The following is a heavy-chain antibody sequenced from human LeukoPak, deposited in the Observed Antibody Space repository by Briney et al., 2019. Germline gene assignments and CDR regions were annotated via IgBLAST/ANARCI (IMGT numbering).Heavy chain of an antibody. V-gene: IGHV4-39*07. Sequence: WVRQPPGKGLEWIGSIYYSGNTYYNASLKSRVTISVATSKNQFSLKLNSVTAADTAVYYCARTTEGYCRSTSCYGFYYSYYMDVWGKGTTVTISS. J-gene: IGHJ6*03. CDR2: IYYSGNT. CDR3: ARTTEGYCRSTSCYGFYYSYYMDV. D-gene: IGHD2-2*01.